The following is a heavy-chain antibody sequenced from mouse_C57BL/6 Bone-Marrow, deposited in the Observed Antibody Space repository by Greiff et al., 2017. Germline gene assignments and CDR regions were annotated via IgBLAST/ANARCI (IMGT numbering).Heavy chain of an antibody. CDR3: AREGKSWFAY. Sequence: QVQLQQPGAELVKPGASVKLSCKASGYTFTSYWMHWVKQRPGQGLEWIGMIHPNSGSTNYNEKFKSKATLTVDKSSSTAYRQLSSLTSEDSAVYYCAREGKSWFAYWGQGTLVTVSA. CDR2: IHPNSGST. J-gene: IGHJ3*01. V-gene: IGHV1-64*01. D-gene: IGHD2-1*01. CDR1: GYTFTSYW.